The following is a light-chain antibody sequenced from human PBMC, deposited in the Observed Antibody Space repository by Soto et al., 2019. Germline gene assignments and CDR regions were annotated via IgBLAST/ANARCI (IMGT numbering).Light chain of an antibody. V-gene: IGKV3-15*01. CDR3: QQYNNWPRT. CDR2: GAS. J-gene: IGKJ1*01. CDR1: QSVGSN. Sequence: VRTKFPATLSVSPGERATLSCRASQSVGSNLAWYHQRPGQAPRLLIYGASIRAPGLPARFSGSGSMTQFTLTISSLQSEDFGVYYCQQYNNWPRTFGQGTKVEIK.